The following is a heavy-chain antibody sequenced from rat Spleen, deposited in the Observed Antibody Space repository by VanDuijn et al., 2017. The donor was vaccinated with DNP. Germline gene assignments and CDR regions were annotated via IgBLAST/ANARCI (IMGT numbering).Heavy chain of an antibody. V-gene: IGHV3-1*01. CDR1: GYFITSNY. Sequence: EVQLQESGPGLVKPSQSLSLSCSVTGYFITSNYWGWIRKFPGNEMEWMGYISYSGSTSYNPSLRSRISITRDTSKNQFFLQVNSVTTEDTATYYCARDLAGYTLYWGQGVMVTVSS. D-gene: IGHD1-2*01. CDR2: ISYSGST. J-gene: IGHJ2*01. CDR3: ARDLAGYTLY.